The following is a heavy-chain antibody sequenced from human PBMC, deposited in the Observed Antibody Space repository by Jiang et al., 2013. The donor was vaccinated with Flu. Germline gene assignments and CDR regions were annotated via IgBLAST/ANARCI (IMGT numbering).Heavy chain of an antibody. CDR2: IYYSGNI. CDR1: GDSITSYY. D-gene: IGHD1-1*01. J-gene: IGHJ1*01. Sequence: LLKPSETLSLTCTVSGDSITSYYWSWIRQPPGKGLEWIANIYYSGNINYNPSLKSRVTISVDTSKNQFSLNLSAMTAADTAVYYCGGGLWNEYLEHWSQGTLVTVFS. CDR3: GGGLWNEYLEH. V-gene: IGHV4-59*08.